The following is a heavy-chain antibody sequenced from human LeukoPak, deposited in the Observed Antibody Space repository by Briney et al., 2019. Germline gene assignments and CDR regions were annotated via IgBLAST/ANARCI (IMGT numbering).Heavy chain of an antibody. CDR1: GFTFSSYW. D-gene: IGHD4-17*01. J-gene: IGHJ4*02. CDR2: IQQDGSEK. Sequence: TGGSLRLSCAASGFTFSSYWLSWVRQPPGKGLEWVANIQQDGSEKNYVDSVKGRFTISRDNGKNSLYLQMNSLRAEDTAVYYCARLHLDHGDLFDYWGQGTLVTVSS. V-gene: IGHV3-7*01. CDR3: ARLHLDHGDLFDY.